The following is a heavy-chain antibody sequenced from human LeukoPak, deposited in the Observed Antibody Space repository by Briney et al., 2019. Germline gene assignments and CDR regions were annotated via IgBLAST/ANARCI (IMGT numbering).Heavy chain of an antibody. CDR3: ARTPSIVGVANWYFDL. D-gene: IGHD1-26*01. V-gene: IGHV3-48*02. Sequence: GGSLRLSCAASGFTFSSYSMNWVRQAPGKGLEWVSYISSSTSTIYYADSVKGRFTISRDNAKNSLYLQMNSLRDEDTAVYYCARTPSIVGVANWYFDLWGRGTLVTVAS. CDR1: GFTFSSYS. J-gene: IGHJ2*01. CDR2: ISSSTSTI.